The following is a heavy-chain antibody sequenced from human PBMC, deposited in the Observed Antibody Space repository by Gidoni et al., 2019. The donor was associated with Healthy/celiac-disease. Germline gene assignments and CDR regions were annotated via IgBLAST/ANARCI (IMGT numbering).Heavy chain of an antibody. CDR3: ARDPNSPLFDY. V-gene: IGHV3-30*01. J-gene: IGHJ4*02. D-gene: IGHD7-27*01. CDR1: GSTFSSYA. CDR2: ISYDGSNK. Sequence: QLQLVESGGGGVQPGRSLRLSCAAPGSTFSSYAMHWVRQAPGKGLEWVAVISYDGSNKYYADSVKGRFTISRDNSKNTLYLQMNSLRAEDTAVYYCARDPNSPLFDYWGQGTLVTVSS.